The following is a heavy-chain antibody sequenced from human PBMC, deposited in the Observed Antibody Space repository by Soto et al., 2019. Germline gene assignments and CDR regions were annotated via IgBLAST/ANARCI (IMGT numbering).Heavy chain of an antibody. CDR3: ARGQGKAEAGTVFDP. V-gene: IGHV3-48*02. J-gene: IGHJ5*02. CDR2: MSSSAYTI. CDR1: GFTLRDYS. D-gene: IGHD6-13*01. Sequence: GGSLRLSCAASGFTLRDYSMNWVRQAPGKGLEWVSYMSSSAYTIYYADSVKGRFTISRDSAKNSLYLQMSSLTDDDTAVYYCARGQGKAEAGTVFDPWGQGTLVTVSS.